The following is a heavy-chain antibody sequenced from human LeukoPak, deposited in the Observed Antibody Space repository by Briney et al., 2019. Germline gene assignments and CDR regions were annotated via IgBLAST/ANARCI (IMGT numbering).Heavy chain of an antibody. D-gene: IGHD2/OR15-2a*01. CDR3: AKDQYRDYFRGADY. V-gene: IGHV3-23*01. J-gene: IGHJ4*02. Sequence: GGSLRPSCAASGFTFSTYAMTWVRQAPGKGLEWVSAIRGDGATKFYADSVKGRFTVSRDNSKNTLYLQMNSLRAEDTAVYYCAKDQYRDYFRGADYWGQGTLVTVSS. CDR2: IRGDGATK. CDR1: GFTFSTYA.